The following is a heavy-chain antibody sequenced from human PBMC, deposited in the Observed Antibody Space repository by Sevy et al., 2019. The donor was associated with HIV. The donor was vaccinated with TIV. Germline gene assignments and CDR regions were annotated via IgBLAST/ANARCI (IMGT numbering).Heavy chain of an antibody. CDR1: GFTFGTYD. CDR2: ISSDGSYR. Sequence: GGSRLSCAASGFTFGTYDMHWVRQAPGKGLEWVAIISSDGSYRYYADSVRGRFSMSRDNSKNTMYLQISGLLIEDTAVYYCAKNRPPGGSLFSRHGMDVWGRGTTVTVSS. D-gene: IGHD3-16*01. V-gene: IGHV3-30*18. J-gene: IGHJ6*02. CDR3: AKNRPPGGSLFSRHGMDV.